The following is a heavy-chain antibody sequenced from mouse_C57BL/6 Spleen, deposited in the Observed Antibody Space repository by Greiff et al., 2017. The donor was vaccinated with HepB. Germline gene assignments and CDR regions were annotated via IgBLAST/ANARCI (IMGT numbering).Heavy chain of an antibody. Sequence: EVHLVESGGDLVKPGGSLKLSCAASGFTFSSYGMSWVRQTPDKRLEWVATISSGGSYTYYPDSVKGRFTISRDNAKNTLYLQMSSLKSEDTAMYYCARQDPYYGSSYDAMDYWGQGTSVTVSS. V-gene: IGHV5-6*01. CDR1: GFTFSSYG. J-gene: IGHJ4*01. D-gene: IGHD1-1*01. CDR2: ISSGGSYT. CDR3: ARQDPYYGSSYDAMDY.